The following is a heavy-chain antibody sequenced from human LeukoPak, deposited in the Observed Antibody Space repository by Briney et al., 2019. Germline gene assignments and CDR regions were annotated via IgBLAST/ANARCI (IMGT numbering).Heavy chain of an antibody. CDR3: AKDLMDTSAWYGAFDI. D-gene: IGHD6-19*01. J-gene: IGHJ3*02. CDR1: GYTFTNYV. V-gene: IGHV1-3*01. Sequence: ASVKVSCKASGYTFTNYVMHWVRQAPGQRLEWMGWINAGTGYTKYSQNSQGRVTISRDESASTAYVELSSLRSEDTAVYYCAKDLMDTSAWYGAFDIWGQGTMVTVSS. CDR2: INAGTGYT.